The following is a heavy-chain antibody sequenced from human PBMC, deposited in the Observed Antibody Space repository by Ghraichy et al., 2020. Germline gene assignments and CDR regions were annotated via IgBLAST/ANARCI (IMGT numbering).Heavy chain of an antibody. CDR1: GGSISSGDYY. CDR3: ARERVIWSGYHRGMDV. J-gene: IGHJ6*02. Sequence: SETLSLTCTVSGGSISSGDYYWSWIRQPPGKGLEWIGYIYYSGNTYYNPSLKSRLTISVDTSKSQFSLRLSSVTAADTAVYYCARERVIWSGYHRGMDVWGQETTVTVSS. CDR2: IYYSGNT. V-gene: IGHV4-30-4*01. D-gene: IGHD3-3*01.